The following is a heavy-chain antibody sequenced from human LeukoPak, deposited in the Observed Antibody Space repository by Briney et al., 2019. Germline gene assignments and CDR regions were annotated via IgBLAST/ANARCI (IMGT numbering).Heavy chain of an antibody. J-gene: IGHJ4*02. CDR3: AKAPVTSCRGAFCYPFDY. Sequence: GGSLRLSCATSGFSFSSYAMSWVRQTPGKGLEWVSAMSSSDDGRYYAASVRGRFTISRDTSRSTLYLQMNSLRAEDAAVYYCAKAPVTSCRGAFCYPFDYWGQGTLVTVSS. CDR2: MSSSDDGR. V-gene: IGHV3-23*01. CDR1: GFSFSSYA. D-gene: IGHD2-15*01.